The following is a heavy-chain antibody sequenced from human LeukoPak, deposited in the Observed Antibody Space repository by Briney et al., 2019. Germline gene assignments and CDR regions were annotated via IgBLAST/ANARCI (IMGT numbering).Heavy chain of an antibody. CDR1: GGSISSYY. CDR2: IYYSGST. Sequence: PSETLSLTCTVSGGSISSYYWSWIRQPPGKGLEWLGYIYYSGSTNYNPSLKSRVTISVDTSKNQFSLKLSSVTAADTAVYYCARARGGSGSFDFDYWGQGTLVTVSS. CDR3: ARARGGSGSFDFDY. D-gene: IGHD3-10*01. J-gene: IGHJ4*02. V-gene: IGHV4-59*12.